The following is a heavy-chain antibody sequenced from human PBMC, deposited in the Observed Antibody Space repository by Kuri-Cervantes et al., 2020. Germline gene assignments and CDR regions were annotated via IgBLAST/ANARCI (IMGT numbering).Heavy chain of an antibody. D-gene: IGHD3-10*01. CDR3: ARDQGGYGSGTAYYYYYYYMDV. J-gene: IGHJ6*03. CDR1: GLTFSNYW. Sequence: GESLKISCVDSGLTFSNYWMSWVRQAPGKGLEWVANIKQDGSEKYYVDSVKGRFTISRDNSKNSLYLQMNSLRAEDTALYYCARDQGGYGSGTAYYYYYYYMDVWGKGTTVTVSS. V-gene: IGHV3-7*03. CDR2: IKQDGSEK.